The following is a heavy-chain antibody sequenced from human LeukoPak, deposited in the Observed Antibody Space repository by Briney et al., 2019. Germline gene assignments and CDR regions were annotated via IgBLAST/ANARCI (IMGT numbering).Heavy chain of an antibody. J-gene: IGHJ4*02. CDR1: GFTFSSYW. CDR3: AREGDSGYDSFFDY. CDR2: IKQDGSEK. D-gene: IGHD5-12*01. Sequence: GGSLRLSCAASGFTFSSYWMSWFRQAPGKGLEWVANIKQDGSEKYYVDSVKGRFTISRDNAKNSLYLQMNSLRDEDTAVYYCAREGDSGYDSFFDYWGQGTLVTVSS. V-gene: IGHV3-7*03.